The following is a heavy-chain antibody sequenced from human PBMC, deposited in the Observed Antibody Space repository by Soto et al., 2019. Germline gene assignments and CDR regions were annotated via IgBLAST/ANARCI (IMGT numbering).Heavy chain of an antibody. V-gene: IGHV3-74*01. CDR1: GFTLSTYW. CDR3: ASKPMTTVTTYYFDY. D-gene: IGHD4-17*01. CDR2: INNDGSTT. J-gene: IGHJ4*02. Sequence: PGGSLRLSCATSGFTLSTYWMHWVRQAPGKGLVWVSRINNDGSTTNYADAVKGRFTISRDNAKNTLYLQMNSLTAEDTAVYYCASKPMTTVTTYYFDYWGQGTLVTVSS.